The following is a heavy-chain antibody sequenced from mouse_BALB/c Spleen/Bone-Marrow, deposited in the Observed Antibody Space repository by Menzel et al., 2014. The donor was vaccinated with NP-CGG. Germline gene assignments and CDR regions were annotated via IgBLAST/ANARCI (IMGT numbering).Heavy chain of an antibody. V-gene: IGHV1S56*01. CDR2: IYPGGFNT. Sequence: QVQLQQSGPELVKPGASVRISCKASGYTFTSYYVHWVRQRPGQGLEWIGWIYPGGFNTKYNEKFKGKATLTADKSSSTASMQVSSLTSEDSAVYFCARKSQRAYDSMNYWGQGTSVTVSS. CDR1: GYTFTSYY. D-gene: IGHD2-4*01. CDR3: ARKSQRAYDSMNY. J-gene: IGHJ4*01.